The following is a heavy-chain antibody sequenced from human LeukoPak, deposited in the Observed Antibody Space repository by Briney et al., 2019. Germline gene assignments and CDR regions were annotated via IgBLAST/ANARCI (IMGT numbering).Heavy chain of an antibody. CDR2: IYYSGST. CDR1: GGSISSYY. Sequence: SVTLSLTCTVSGGSISSYYWSWLRQPPGKGLEWIGYIYYSGSTNYNPSLKSRVTISVDTSKNQCSLKLSSLTAADTAVYYCARVDYYYYGMDVWGQGTTVTVSS. CDR3: ARVDYYYYGMDV. J-gene: IGHJ6*02. V-gene: IGHV4-59*01.